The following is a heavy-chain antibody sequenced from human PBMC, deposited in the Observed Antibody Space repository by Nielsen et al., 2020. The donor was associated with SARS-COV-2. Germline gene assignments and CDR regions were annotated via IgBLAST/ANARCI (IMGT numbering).Heavy chain of an antibody. CDR2: ISSTSTYK. D-gene: IGHD3-10*01. J-gene: IGHJ4*02. Sequence: GESLKISCAASGFTFSSYTMNWVRQAPGKGLEWVSSISSTSTYKFYSDSVKGRFTISRDNSKSTLYLQMNRLRAEDTAVYYCAKLRAGGSGDFDYWGRGTLVTVSS. CDR3: AKLRAGGSGDFDY. V-gene: IGHV3-21*04. CDR1: GFTFSSYT.